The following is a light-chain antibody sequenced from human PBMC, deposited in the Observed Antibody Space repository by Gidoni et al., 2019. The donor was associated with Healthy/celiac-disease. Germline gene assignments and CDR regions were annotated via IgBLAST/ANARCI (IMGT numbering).Light chain of an antibody. CDR1: QSVISSY. Sequence: EIMLTQSPGTLSLSPGERATGSCRASQSVISSYLAWYQQKPGHAPRLLIYGASSRATGIPDRFSGSGSGTDFTLTICRLEPEDFAVYYCQQYGSSPPYTFGQGTKLEIK. J-gene: IGKJ2*01. CDR2: GAS. V-gene: IGKV3-20*01. CDR3: QQYGSSPPYT.